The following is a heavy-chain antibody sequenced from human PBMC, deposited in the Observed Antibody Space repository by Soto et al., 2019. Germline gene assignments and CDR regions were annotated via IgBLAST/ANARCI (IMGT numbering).Heavy chain of an antibody. Sequence: ASVKVSCKVSGYTLTELSMHWVRQAPGKGPERMGGIDPEDGATNNAQKIQGRVTLTDDTSTATDYIEMSSSRSEDTAVYYCASVPEGGAQGWSEGALV. D-gene: IGHD3-16*01. J-gene: IGHJ4*02. V-gene: IGHV1-24*01. CDR2: IDPEDGAT. CDR3: ASVPEGGAQG. CDR1: GYTLTELS.